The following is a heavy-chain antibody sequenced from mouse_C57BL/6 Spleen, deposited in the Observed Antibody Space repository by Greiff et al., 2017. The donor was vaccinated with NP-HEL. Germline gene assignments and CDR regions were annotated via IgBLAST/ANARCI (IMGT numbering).Heavy chain of an antibody. J-gene: IGHJ2*01. CDR3: ARCGGNYYFDY. V-gene: IGHV5-4*03. CDR2: ISDGGSYT. CDR1: GFTFSSYA. Sequence: EVMLVESGGGLVKPGGSLKLSCAASGFTFSSYAMSWVRQTPEKRLEWVATISDGGSYTYYPDNVKGRFTISRDNAKNNLYLQMSHLKSEDTAMYYCARCGGNYYFDYWGQGTTLTVSS. D-gene: IGHD2-1*01.